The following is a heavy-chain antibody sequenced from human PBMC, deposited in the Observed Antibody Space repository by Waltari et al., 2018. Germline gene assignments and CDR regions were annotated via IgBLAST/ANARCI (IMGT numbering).Heavy chain of an antibody. D-gene: IGHD6-19*01. V-gene: IGHV3-33*01. Sequence: QVQLVESGVGVVQPGSSLRLSCAAAGFTFSSYGMNWGRQAPGKGLEWVAVIWYDGSNKYYGDSVKGRFTISRDNSKNTLYLQMNSLRAEDTAVYYCARDRWLVLDSWGQGTLVTVSS. CDR2: IWYDGSNK. J-gene: IGHJ4*02. CDR3: ARDRWLVLDS. CDR1: GFTFSSYG.